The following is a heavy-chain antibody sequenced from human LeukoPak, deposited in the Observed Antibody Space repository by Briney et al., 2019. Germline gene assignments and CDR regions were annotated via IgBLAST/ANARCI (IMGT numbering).Heavy chain of an antibody. Sequence: SETLSLTCTVSGGSISSSSYYWGWIRQPPGKGLEWIGSIYYSGSTYYNPSLKSRVTISVDTSKNQLSLKLSSVTAADTAVYYCARNGGLRGDAFDIWGQGTMVTVSS. V-gene: IGHV4-39*01. CDR2: IYYSGST. CDR3: ARNGGLRGDAFDI. CDR1: GGSISSSSYY. D-gene: IGHD7-27*01. J-gene: IGHJ3*02.